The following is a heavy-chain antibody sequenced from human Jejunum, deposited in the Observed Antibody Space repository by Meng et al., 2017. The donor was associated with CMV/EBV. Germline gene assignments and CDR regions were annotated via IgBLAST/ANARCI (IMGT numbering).Heavy chain of an antibody. CDR3: AEHAVANNLLGWFDP. CDR2: IYPGGSAT. V-gene: IGHV5-51*01. Sequence: SGNSFANYWIGWVRQMARKSLELVAIIYPGGSATRYRPSFQGQVTISADKSISTAYLQGSSLKASDTAIYYCAEHAVANNLLGWFDPWGQGTLVTVSS. D-gene: IGHD6-19*01. J-gene: IGHJ5*02. CDR1: GNSFANYW.